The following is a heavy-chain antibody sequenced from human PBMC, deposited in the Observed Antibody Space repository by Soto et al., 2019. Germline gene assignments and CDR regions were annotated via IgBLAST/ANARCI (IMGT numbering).Heavy chain of an antibody. V-gene: IGHV4-59*01. D-gene: IGHD4-17*01. J-gene: IGHJ6*02. CDR3: ARGTVTISALSYGMDV. CDR2: VYYSGST. CDR1: GDSISRYY. Sequence: SETLSLTCTASGDSISRYYWSWIRQPPGKGLEWLGSVYYSGSTEYTPSLKSRVTISVDTSRNQFSLKVTSVTAADTALYFCARGTVTISALSYGMDVWGQGTTVTVSS.